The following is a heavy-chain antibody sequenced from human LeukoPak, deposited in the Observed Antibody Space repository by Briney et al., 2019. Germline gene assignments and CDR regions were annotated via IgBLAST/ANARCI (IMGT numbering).Heavy chain of an antibody. Sequence: GSLRLSCAASGFTFSSYAMSWIRQPPGKGLEWIGEINHSGSTNYNPSLKSRVTISVDTSKNQFSLKLSSVTAADTAVYYCARRSDLQPEGYWGQGTLVTVSS. CDR3: ARRSDLQPEGY. J-gene: IGHJ4*02. CDR2: INHSGST. V-gene: IGHV4-34*01. CDR1: GFTFSSYA. D-gene: IGHD2-15*01.